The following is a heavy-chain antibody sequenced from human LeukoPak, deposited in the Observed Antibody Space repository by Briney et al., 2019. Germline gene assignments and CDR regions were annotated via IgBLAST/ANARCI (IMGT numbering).Heavy chain of an antibody. J-gene: IGHJ3*02. Sequence: SGTLSLTCAVSGGSISNNNWWSWVRQPPGKGLEWIGEINHSGSTNYNPSLKSRVTISVDTSKNQFSLKLSSVTAADTAVYYCARVKPVVAPTIYRGRAFDIWGQGTMVTVSS. CDR2: INHSGST. CDR3: ARVKPVVAPTIYRGRAFDI. V-gene: IGHV4-4*02. CDR1: GGSISNNNW. D-gene: IGHD2-2*01.